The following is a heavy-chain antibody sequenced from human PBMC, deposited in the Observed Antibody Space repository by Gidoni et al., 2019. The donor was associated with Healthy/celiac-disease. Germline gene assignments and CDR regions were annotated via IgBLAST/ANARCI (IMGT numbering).Heavy chain of an antibody. J-gene: IGHJ4*02. Sequence: QVQLVESGGGVVQPGRSLRLSCAAPGFTFSSYAMHWVRQAPGKGLEWVAVISYDGSNKYYADSVKGRFTISRDNSKNTLYLQMNSLRAEDTAVYYCASSSIAARPFDYWGQGTLVTVSS. CDR1: GFTFSSYA. CDR3: ASSSIAARPFDY. CDR2: ISYDGSNK. V-gene: IGHV3-30-3*01. D-gene: IGHD6-6*01.